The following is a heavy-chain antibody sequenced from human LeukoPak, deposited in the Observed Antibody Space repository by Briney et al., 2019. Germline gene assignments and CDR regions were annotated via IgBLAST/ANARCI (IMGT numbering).Heavy chain of an antibody. Sequence: PSETLSLTCAVYGGSVSGYYWSWIRQPPGKGLEWIGESNHSGSTNDNPSLKSRVTISVDTSKNQFSLKLSSVTAADTAVDYCARGGLTYYDILTGYYTYYYFDYWGQGTLVTVSS. V-gene: IGHV4-34*01. D-gene: IGHD3-9*01. J-gene: IGHJ4*02. CDR3: ARGGLTYYDILTGYYTYYYFDY. CDR1: GGSVSGYY. CDR2: SNHSGST.